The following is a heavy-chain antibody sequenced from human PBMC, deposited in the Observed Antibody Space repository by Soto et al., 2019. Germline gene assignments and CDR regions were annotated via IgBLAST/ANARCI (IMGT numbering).Heavy chain of an antibody. D-gene: IGHD3-22*01. J-gene: IGHJ3*02. CDR3: ERGRDSSGYYSDAFDI. CDR2: INPSGGST. Sequence: QVQLVQSGAEVKKPGASVKVSCKASGYTFTSYYMHWVRQAPGQGLEWMGIINPSGGSTSYAQKFQGSVTMTRDTSTSTVYMELSSLRSEDTAVYYCERGRDSSGYYSDAFDIWGQGTMVTVSS. V-gene: IGHV1-46*01. CDR1: GYTFTSYY.